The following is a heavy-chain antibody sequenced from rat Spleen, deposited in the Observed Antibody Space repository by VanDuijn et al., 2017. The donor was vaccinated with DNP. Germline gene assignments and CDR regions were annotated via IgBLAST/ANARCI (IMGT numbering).Heavy chain of an antibody. J-gene: IGHJ2*01. CDR1: GFTFSDYN. CDR2: IIYDGSRT. Sequence: EVQLVESGGGLVQPGRSLKLSCAASGFTFSDYNMAWVRQAPKKGLEWVATIIYDGSRTYYPDSVKGRFTISRDNAKSTLYLQMDSLRSEDTATYYCARPNYYAGSYPHYWGQGVMVTVSS. CDR3: ARPNYYAGSYPHY. D-gene: IGHD1-12*02. V-gene: IGHV5S10*01.